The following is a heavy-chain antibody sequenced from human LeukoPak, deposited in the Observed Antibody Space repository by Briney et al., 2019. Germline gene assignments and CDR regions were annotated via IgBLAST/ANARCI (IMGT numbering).Heavy chain of an antibody. J-gene: IGHJ6*02. CDR2: ISYDGSNK. CDR3: ARGTLYSSSWYYGMDV. Sequence: GGSLRLSCAASGFTFSSYAMHWVRQAPGKGLEWVAVISYDGSNKYYADPVKGRFTISRDNSKNTLYLQMNSLRAEDTAVYYCARGTLYSSSWYYGMDVWGQGTTVTVSS. D-gene: IGHD6-13*01. CDR1: GFTFSSYA. V-gene: IGHV3-30*04.